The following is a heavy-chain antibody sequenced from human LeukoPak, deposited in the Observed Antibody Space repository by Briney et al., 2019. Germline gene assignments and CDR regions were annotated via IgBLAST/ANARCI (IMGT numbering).Heavy chain of an antibody. V-gene: IGHV1-18*01. Sequence: ASVKVSCKASGYTFTSHGISWVRQAPGQGLEWMGWISAYNGNTNYAQKLQGRVTMTTDTSTSTAYMELRSLRSDDTAVYYCARGHELLWFGEPPYYFDYWGQGTLVTVSS. CDR3: ARGHELLWFGEPPYYFDY. D-gene: IGHD3-10*01. J-gene: IGHJ4*02. CDR1: GYTFTSHG. CDR2: ISAYNGNT.